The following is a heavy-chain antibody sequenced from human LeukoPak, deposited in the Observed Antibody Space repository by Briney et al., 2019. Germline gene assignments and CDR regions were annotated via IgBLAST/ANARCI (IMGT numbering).Heavy chain of an antibody. CDR1: GFTVSSTY. Sequence: PGGSLRLSCAASGFTVSSTYLTWVRQAPGKGLEWLSVIYSGGYTYYADSVKGRFFISRDISENMVYLQMNSLSVEDTAVYFCARGSPAHYFDSWGPGTLVTVS. CDR2: IYSGGYT. CDR3: ARGSPAHYFDS. D-gene: IGHD2-15*01. V-gene: IGHV3-66*01. J-gene: IGHJ4*02.